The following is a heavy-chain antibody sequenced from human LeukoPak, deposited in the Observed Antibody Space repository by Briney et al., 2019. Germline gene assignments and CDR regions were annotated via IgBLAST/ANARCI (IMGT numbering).Heavy chain of an antibody. D-gene: IGHD4-17*01. V-gene: IGHV1-8*01. CDR2: MNPNSGNT. Sequence: ASVKVSCKASGYTFTSYDINWVRQATGQGLEWMGWMNPNSGNTGYAQKFQGRVTMTRNTSISTAYMELSSLRSEDTAVYYCVRAQGDYSTFGIDYWGQGTLVTVSS. J-gene: IGHJ4*02. CDR1: GYTFTSYD. CDR3: VRAQGDYSTFGIDY.